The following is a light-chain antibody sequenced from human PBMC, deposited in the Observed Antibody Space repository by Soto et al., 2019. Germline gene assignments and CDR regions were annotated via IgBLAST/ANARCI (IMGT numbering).Light chain of an antibody. J-gene: IGKJ4*01. Sequence: DIPMTQSPSSLSASVGDRVTITCRASQTISNYLNWYQQKPGEAPKLLIYAASSLQSEVPSRFSGSGSGTDFTLTISSLQLEDFATYYCLQTYSTPLTFGGGTKVEI. CDR3: LQTYSTPLT. CDR2: AAS. V-gene: IGKV1-39*01. CDR1: QTISNY.